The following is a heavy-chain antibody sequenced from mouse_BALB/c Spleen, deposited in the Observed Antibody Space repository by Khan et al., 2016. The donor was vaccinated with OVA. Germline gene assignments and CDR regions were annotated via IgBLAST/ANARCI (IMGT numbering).Heavy chain of an antibody. CDR1: GYSITSDYV. J-gene: IGHJ2*01. D-gene: IGHD1-1*01. CDR2: ISYSGNT. V-gene: IGHV3-2*02. Sequence: VQLQQSGPGLVKPSQSLSLTCTVTGYSITSDYVWNWIRQFPGNKLEWMGYISYSGNTKYNPSLKSRISITRDTSKNQFFLQLNSVTTEDTATYYCARIYGGDFDYWGQGTTLTVSS. CDR3: ARIYGGDFDY.